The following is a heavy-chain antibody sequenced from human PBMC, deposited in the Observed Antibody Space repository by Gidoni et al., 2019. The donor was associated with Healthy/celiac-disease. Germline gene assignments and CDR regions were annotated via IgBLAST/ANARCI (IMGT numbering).Heavy chain of an antibody. CDR1: GGSFSGYY. V-gene: IGHV4-34*12. J-gene: IGHJ6*03. Sequence: QVQLQQWGAGLLKHSETLSLTCAVYGGSFSGYYWSWIRQPPGKGLEWMWEIIHSGSTNYNPSLKSRVTISVDTSKNQFSLKLSSVTAADTAVYYCARERGVVAATYYYYYYMDVWGKGTTVTVSS. D-gene: IGHD2-15*01. CDR2: IIHSGST. CDR3: ARERGVVAATYYYYYYMDV.